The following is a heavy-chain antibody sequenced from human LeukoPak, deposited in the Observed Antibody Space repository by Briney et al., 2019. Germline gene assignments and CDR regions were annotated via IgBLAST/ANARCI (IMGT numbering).Heavy chain of an antibody. V-gene: IGHV4-38-2*02. CDR1: GYSISDGYH. J-gene: IGHJ6*03. CDR2: AYYTGRT. CDR3: ARETGFNPPYYYMDV. Sequence: SETLSLTCSVSGYSISDGYHWGWIRQTPGKGLEWIGRAYYTGRTHSNPSLQSRVAISVDTSKNLFSLKLTSATAADTAMYFCARETGFNPPYYYMDVWGKGTTVTVSS.